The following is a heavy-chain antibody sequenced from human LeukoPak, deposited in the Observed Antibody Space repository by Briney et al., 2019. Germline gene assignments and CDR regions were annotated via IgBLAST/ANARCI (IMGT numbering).Heavy chain of an antibody. CDR3: ARVVPDTGSYQTNYYYYYYMDV. Sequence: SQTLSLTCAISGDSASSNSAAWNWIRQSPSRGLEWLGRTYYRSKWYNDYAVSVKSRITINPDTSKNQFSLQLNSVTPEDTAVYYCARVVPDTGSYQTNYYYYYYMDVWGKGTTVTISS. CDR1: GDSASSNSAA. V-gene: IGHV6-1*01. CDR2: TYYRSKWYN. J-gene: IGHJ6*03. D-gene: IGHD1-26*01.